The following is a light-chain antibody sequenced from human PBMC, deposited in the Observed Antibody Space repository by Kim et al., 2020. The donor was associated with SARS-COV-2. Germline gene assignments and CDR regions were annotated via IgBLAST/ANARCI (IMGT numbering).Light chain of an antibody. CDR1: QGISSS. Sequence: ASVGDTVTITCRASQGISSSIAWYQQKPGKAPKLLIYGASTLQSGVPSRFSGSGSGAEFTLTISSLQPEDFTTYYCQQLNDYPLTFGGGTKVDIK. CDR2: GAS. J-gene: IGKJ4*01. CDR3: QQLNDYPLT. V-gene: IGKV1-9*01.